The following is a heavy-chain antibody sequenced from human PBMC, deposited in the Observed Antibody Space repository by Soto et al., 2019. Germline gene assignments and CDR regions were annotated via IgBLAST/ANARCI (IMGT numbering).Heavy chain of an antibody. CDR1: GFTFSNYG. CDR2: ISAYNGNT. CDR3: ARPQNDILTDSYTNYVRR. D-gene: IGHD3-9*01. Sequence: QVQLVQSGAEVKKPGASVKVSCKASGFTFSNYGITWLRQVPGQGLEWMGWISAYNGNTVHAQEYQGRLTMTTDTSTSTASMELRSLRPDDTAVYYCARPQNDILTDSYTNYVRRWGQGTLVTVSS. J-gene: IGHJ4*02. V-gene: IGHV1-18*01.